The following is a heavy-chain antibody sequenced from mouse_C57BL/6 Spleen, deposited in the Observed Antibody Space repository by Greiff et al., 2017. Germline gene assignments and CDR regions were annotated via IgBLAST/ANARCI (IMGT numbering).Heavy chain of an antibody. CDR2: ISSGGSYT. J-gene: IGHJ4*01. D-gene: IGHD2-4*01. CDR3: ASEDYDGVYYAMDY. Sequence: DVKLVESGGDLVKPGGSLKLSCAASGFTFSSYGMSWVRQTPDKRLEWVATISSGGSYTYYPDSVKGRFTISRDNAKNTLYLQMSSLKSEDTAMYYCASEDYDGVYYAMDYWGQGTSVTVSS. CDR1: GFTFSSYG. V-gene: IGHV5-6*02.